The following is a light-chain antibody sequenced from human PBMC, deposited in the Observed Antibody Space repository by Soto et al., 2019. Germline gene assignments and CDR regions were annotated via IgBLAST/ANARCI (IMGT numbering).Light chain of an antibody. CDR2: DAS. V-gene: IGKV3-15*01. CDR1: QSVSNH. J-gene: IGKJ2*01. Sequence: ESVMTQSPATLSVSPGERATLSCRASQSVSNHLAWYQQKPGQAPRLLIYDASTRATGIPARFSGSGSGTEFTLTISSLQSEDFAVYYCQQYSHWPRTFGQGTKLESK. CDR3: QQYSHWPRT.